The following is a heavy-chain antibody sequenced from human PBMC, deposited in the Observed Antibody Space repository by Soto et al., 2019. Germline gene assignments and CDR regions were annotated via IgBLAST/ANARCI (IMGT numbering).Heavy chain of an antibody. CDR3: ARRGPGTYFDY. D-gene: IGHD6-13*01. Sequence: EVQLLESGGGLVQPGGSLSLSCAASGFTFSSYAMSWVRQAPGKGLEWVSVIIGSGDSTYYADSVKGRFTISRDNSKNTLYLQMNSLRAEDTAVYYCARRGPGTYFDYWGQGTLVTVSS. J-gene: IGHJ4*02. V-gene: IGHV3-23*01. CDR1: GFTFSSYA. CDR2: IIGSGDST.